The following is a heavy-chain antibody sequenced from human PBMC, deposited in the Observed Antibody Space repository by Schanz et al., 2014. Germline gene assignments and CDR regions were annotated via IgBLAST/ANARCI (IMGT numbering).Heavy chain of an antibody. CDR3: AKSQGSSFDS. CDR1: GFTLSNYA. J-gene: IGHJ4*02. D-gene: IGHD6-13*01. CDR2: FNDGGVNK. V-gene: IGHV3-23*01. Sequence: EMQLLESGGGLAQPGGSLRLSCAASGFTLSNYAVSWVRQAPGKGLEWVSSFNDGGVNKYYADSVKGRFTISSDNSKSTLYLQMSSLRAEDTAVYYCAKSQGSSFDSWGQGTLVTVSS.